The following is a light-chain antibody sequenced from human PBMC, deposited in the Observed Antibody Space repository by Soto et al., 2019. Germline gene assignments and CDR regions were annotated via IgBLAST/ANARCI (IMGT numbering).Light chain of an antibody. Sequence: QSALTQPASVSGSPGQSITISCSGTRSDIGSYNYVAWYQQFPGKTPKILIYGVSNRPSGVSSRFSGSKSGNTASLTISGLQAVDEADYYCISYTGSSTSYVFGSGTKVTVL. CDR1: RSDIGSYNY. CDR3: ISYTGSSTSYV. V-gene: IGLV2-14*01. CDR2: GVS. J-gene: IGLJ1*01.